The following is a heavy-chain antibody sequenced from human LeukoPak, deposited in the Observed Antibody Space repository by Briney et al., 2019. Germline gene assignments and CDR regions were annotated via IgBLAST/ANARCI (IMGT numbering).Heavy chain of an antibody. J-gene: IGHJ4*02. CDR3: AKDGREGYYDSSGYPHN. CDR1: GFTVSSNY. D-gene: IGHD3-22*01. CDR2: IYSGGST. V-gene: IGHV3-66*01. Sequence: GGSLRLSCAASGFTVSSNYMSWVRQAPGKGLEWVSVIYSGGSTYYADSVKGRFTISRDNSKNTLYLQMNSLRAEDTAVYYCAKDGREGYYDSSGYPHNWGQGTLVTVSS.